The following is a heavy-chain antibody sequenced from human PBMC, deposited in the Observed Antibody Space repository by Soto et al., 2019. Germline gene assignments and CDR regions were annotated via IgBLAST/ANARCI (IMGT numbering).Heavy chain of an antibody. CDR1: GYTFTSYA. J-gene: IGHJ4*02. CDR2: INAGNGNT. Sequence: QVQLVQSGAEVKKPGASVKVSFKASGYTFTSYAVHWVRQAPGQGLEWMGWINAGNGNTKYSQKFQGRVTITKDTSATTAYMELSSLRSEDTAVYYCARDLGGWPDYWGQGTLVTVSS. CDR3: ARDLGGWPDY. D-gene: IGHD2-15*01. V-gene: IGHV1-3*01.